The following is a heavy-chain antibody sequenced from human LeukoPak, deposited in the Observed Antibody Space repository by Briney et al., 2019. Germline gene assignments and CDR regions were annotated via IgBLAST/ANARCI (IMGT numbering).Heavy chain of an antibody. Sequence: SETLSLTRTVSAGSITNYYWSWIRQPPGKGLEYLGHIYYGGSTDYNPSLKSRLTIPLNASKDQFSLRLSFVTAADTAVYFCASAKNTVMVNWGQGTLITVSS. D-gene: IGHD5-18*01. J-gene: IGHJ4*02. CDR3: ASAKNTVMVN. CDR1: AGSITNYY. V-gene: IGHV4-59*01. CDR2: IYYGGST.